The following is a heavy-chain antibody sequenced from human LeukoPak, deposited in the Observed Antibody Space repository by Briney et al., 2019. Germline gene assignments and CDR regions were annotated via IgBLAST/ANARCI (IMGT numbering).Heavy chain of an antibody. D-gene: IGHD2-2*01. CDR3: ARTNIVVVPAATNWFDP. V-gene: IGHV4-59*10. CDR2: IYTSGST. Sequence: SETLSLTCAVYGGSFSGYYWSWIRQPPGKGLEWIGRIYTSGSTNYNPSLKSRVTMSVDTSKNQFSLKLSSVTAADTAVYYCARTNIVVVPAATNWFDPWGQGTLVTVSS. CDR1: GGSFSGYY. J-gene: IGHJ5*02.